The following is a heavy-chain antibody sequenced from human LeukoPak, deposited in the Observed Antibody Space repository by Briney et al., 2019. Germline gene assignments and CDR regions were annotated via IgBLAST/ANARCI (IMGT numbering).Heavy chain of an antibody. CDR3: ARDGSGWYGVSDY. Sequence: GGSLRLSCAASGFTFSSYAMHWVRQAPGKGLEWVAVISYDGSNKYYADSVKGRFTISRDNSKNTLYLQMHSLRAEDTAVYYCARDGSGWYGVSDYWGQGTLVTVSS. J-gene: IGHJ4*02. D-gene: IGHD6-19*01. V-gene: IGHV3-30*04. CDR2: ISYDGSNK. CDR1: GFTFSSYA.